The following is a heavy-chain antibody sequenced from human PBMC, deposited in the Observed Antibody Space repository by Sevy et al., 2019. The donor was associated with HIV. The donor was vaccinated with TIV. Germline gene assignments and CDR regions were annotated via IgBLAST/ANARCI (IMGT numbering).Heavy chain of an antibody. D-gene: IGHD3-10*01. J-gene: IGHJ6*02. V-gene: IGHV1-69*13. CDR2: IIPIFGTA. Sequence: ASVNVSCKASGGTFSSYAISWVRQAPGQGLEWMGGIIPIFGTANYAQKFQGRVTITADESTSTAYMELSSLRSEDTAVYYCASCITMVRGVLYYYGMDVWGQGTTVTVSS. CDR1: GGTFSSYA. CDR3: ASCITMVRGVLYYYGMDV.